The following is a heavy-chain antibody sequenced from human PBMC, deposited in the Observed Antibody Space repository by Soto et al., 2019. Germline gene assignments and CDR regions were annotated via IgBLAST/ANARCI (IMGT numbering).Heavy chain of an antibody. CDR2: LIPLFGTT. CDR3: ARGPNWGYRFDS. V-gene: IGHV1-69*06. J-gene: IGHJ4*02. CDR1: GGTFSGHA. Sequence: QVQLVQSGAEVKKPGSSVKVSCEASGGTFSGHAISWVRQAPGQGPEWMGGLIPLFGTTQHAQNFQDRLTIPADKSTSTAHMELTSLRFEDTAIYYCARGPNWGYRFDSWGQGTLVTVSS. D-gene: IGHD7-27*01.